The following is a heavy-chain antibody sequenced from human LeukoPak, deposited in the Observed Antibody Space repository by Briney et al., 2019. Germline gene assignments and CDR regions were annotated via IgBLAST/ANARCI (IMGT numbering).Heavy chain of an antibody. CDR2: ISAYNGNT. Sequence: ASVKVSCKASGYTFTSYGISWVRQAPGQGLEWMGWISAYNGNTNYAQKLQGRVTMTTDTSTSTAYMELRSLRSDDTAAYYCARDKAVAAPSYFDYWGQGTLVTVSS. CDR1: GYTFTSYG. D-gene: IGHD6-19*01. J-gene: IGHJ4*02. CDR3: ARDKAVAAPSYFDY. V-gene: IGHV1-18*01.